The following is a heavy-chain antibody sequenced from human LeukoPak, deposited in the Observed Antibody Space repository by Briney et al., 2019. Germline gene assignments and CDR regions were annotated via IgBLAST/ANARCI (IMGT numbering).Heavy chain of an antibody. D-gene: IGHD3-3*01. CDR2: INQDGSEN. V-gene: IGHV3-7*01. J-gene: IGHJ6*02. CDR3: ARELYYDFWSGYNFDAYGMDV. CDR1: GLTFSSYW. Sequence: GGSLRLSCATSGLTFSSYWMSWVRQAPGKGLEWVANINQDGSENYYVDSVKGRFIISRDNAKSLVYLQMNSLRAEDTAVYYCARELYYDFWSGYNFDAYGMDVWGQGTTVTVSS.